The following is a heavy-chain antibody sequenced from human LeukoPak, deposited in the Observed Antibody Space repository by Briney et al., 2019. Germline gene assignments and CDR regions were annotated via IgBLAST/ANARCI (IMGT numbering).Heavy chain of an antibody. J-gene: IGHJ5*02. CDR1: GGSISSSNW. Sequence: SGTLSLTCAVSGGSISSSNWWSWVRQPPGKGLGWIGEIYHSGSTSYNPSLKSRVTISVDKSKNQFSLKLSSVTAADTAVYYCARVFRPTITMVRGVSRWFDPWGQGTLVTVSS. CDR2: IYHSGST. CDR3: ARVFRPTITMVRGVSRWFDP. V-gene: IGHV4-4*02. D-gene: IGHD3-10*01.